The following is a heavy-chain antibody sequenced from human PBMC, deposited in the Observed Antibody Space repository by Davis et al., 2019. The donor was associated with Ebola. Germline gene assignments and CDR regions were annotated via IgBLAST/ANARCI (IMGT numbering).Heavy chain of an antibody. D-gene: IGHD6-6*01. CDR2: IDYSGST. CDR3: ARGLVGLAARVFDY. Sequence: SETLSLTCTVSGGFISSSSYYWGWIRQPPGKGLEWIGSIDYSGSTYYNPSLKSRVNISVDTSKNQFSLKLSSVTAADTAVYYCARGLVGLAARVFDYWGQGTLVTVSS. V-gene: IGHV4-39*07. CDR1: GGFISSSSYY. J-gene: IGHJ4*02.